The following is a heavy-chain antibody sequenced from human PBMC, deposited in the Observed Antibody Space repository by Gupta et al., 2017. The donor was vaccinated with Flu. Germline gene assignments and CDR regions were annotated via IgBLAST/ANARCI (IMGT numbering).Heavy chain of an antibody. CDR1: STSDSY. J-gene: IGHJ4*02. V-gene: IGHV4-4*07. Sequence: STSDSYCHWIRQPAGKGLGWIGRIRTSGGTHFNPSFGSRVTMSVDTSKNQFSLNLDSMTAADTAVYFCARGLTGASFFDYWGQGILVTVSS. CDR3: ARGLTGASFFDY. CDR2: IRTSGGT. D-gene: IGHD1-26*01.